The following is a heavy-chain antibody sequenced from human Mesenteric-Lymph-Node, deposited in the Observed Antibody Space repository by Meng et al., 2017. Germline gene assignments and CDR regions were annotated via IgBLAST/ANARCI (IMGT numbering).Heavy chain of an antibody. V-gene: IGHV4-4*02. D-gene: IGHD6-19*01. J-gene: IGHJ4*02. Sequence: QVQLQDSGPGLVKPSGALSLTCAVSGGSISISTWWSWVRQPPGKGLEWIGEIYHSGGTNYNPSLRGRVTISLDKSKNQFSLTLRSVTAADTAVYYCARDPYATGWAGWGQGTLVTVSS. CDR2: IYHSGGT. CDR1: GGSISISTW. CDR3: ARDPYATGWAG.